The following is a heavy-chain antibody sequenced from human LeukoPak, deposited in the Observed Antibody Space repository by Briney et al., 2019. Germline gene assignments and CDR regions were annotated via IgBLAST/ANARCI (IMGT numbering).Heavy chain of an antibody. Sequence: PSETLSLTCTISGGSISSNYWSWIRQPPGKGLEWIGYIYYSGRTKNNPSLKSRVTISVDTSKNQFSLKLSSVTAADTAVYYCASGPDFYMGVWGKGTTVTVSS. J-gene: IGHJ6*03. CDR1: GGSISSNY. CDR2: IYYSGRT. V-gene: IGHV4-59*01. CDR3: ASGPDFYMGV. D-gene: IGHD3-3*01.